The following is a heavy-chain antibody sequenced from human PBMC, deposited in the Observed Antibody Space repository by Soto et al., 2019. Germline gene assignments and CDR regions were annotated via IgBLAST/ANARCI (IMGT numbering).Heavy chain of an antibody. CDR1: GYTFTAYY. V-gene: IGHV1-2*02. CDR3: ERNMDYYYGRGSGNGHGV. J-gene: IGHJ6*02. D-gene: IGHD3-10*02. Sequence: QVQLVQSGAEVKEPGDSVRVSCEASGYTFTAYYIHWVRQAPGQGLEWMGWINPKFGDTTYAQDFQGRVSMTRDMSISTVYMELSRPTSDDTAIYYCERNMDYYYGRGSGNGHGVWGQGTTVTVFS. CDR2: INPKFGDT.